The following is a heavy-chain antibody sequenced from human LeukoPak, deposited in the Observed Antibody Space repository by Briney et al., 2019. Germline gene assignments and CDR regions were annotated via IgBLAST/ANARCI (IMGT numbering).Heavy chain of an antibody. J-gene: IGHJ6*02. V-gene: IGHV3-13*01. CDR1: GFTFSSYD. D-gene: IGHD5-18*01. Sequence: PGGSLRLSCAASGFTFSSYDMHWVRQATGKGLEWVSAIGTAGDTYYPGSVKGRFTISRENAKNSLYLQMNSLRAGDTAVYYCARVRGYSYGKGNYGMDVWGQGTTVTVPS. CDR3: ARVRGYSYGKGNYGMDV. CDR2: IGTAGDT.